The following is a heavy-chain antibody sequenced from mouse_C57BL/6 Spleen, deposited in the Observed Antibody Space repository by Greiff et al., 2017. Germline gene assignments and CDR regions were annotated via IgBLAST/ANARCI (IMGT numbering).Heavy chain of an antibody. CDR1: GYTFTDYE. V-gene: IGHV1-15*01. CDR2: IDPETGGT. Sequence: QVQLKQSGAELVRPGASVTLSCKASGYTFTDYEMHWVKQTPVHGLEWIGAIDPETGGTAYNQKFKGKAILTADKSSSTAYMELRSLTSEDSAVXYCTIFADWGKGTLVTVSA. CDR3: TIFAD. J-gene: IGHJ3*01.